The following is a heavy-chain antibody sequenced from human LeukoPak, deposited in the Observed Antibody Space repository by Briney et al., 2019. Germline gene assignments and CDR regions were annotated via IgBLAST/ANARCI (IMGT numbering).Heavy chain of an antibody. CDR3: ARDVITFGGVITDHDAFDI. CDR2: INWNGGST. Sequence: GGSLRLSCAASGFTFDDYGMSWVRQAPGKGLEWVSGINWNGGSTGYADSVKGRFTISRDNAKNSLYLQMNSLRAEDTALYYCARDVITFGGVITDHDAFDIWGQGTMVTVSS. J-gene: IGHJ3*02. D-gene: IGHD3-16*02. CDR1: GFTFDDYG. V-gene: IGHV3-20*04.